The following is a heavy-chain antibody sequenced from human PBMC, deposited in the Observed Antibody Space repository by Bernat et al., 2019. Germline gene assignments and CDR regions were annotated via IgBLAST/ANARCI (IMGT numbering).Heavy chain of an antibody. CDR2: IYYSGST. Sequence: QVQLQESGPGLVKPSQTLSLPCTVSGGSISSGGYYWSWIRQHPGKGLEWIGYIYYSGSTYYNPSLKSRVTISVDTSKNQFSLKLSSVTAADTAVYYCASLGYCSGGSCYGAEYFQHWGQGTLVTVSS. V-gene: IGHV4-31*03. CDR1: GGSISSGGYY. J-gene: IGHJ1*01. CDR3: ASLGYCSGGSCYGAEYFQH. D-gene: IGHD2-15*01.